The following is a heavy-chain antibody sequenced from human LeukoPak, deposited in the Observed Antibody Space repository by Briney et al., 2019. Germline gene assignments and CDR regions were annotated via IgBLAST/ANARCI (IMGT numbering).Heavy chain of an antibody. CDR1: GFTFDDYA. CDR3: AKGEQQSFWDYYYMDV. D-gene: IGHD6-13*01. CDR2: ISWDGGST. V-gene: IGHV3-43D*03. Sequence: GGSLRLSCAASGFTFDDYAMHWVRQAPGKGLEWVSLISWDGGSTYYADSVKGRFTISRDNSENSLYLQMNSLRAEDTALYYCAKGEQQSFWDYYYMDVWGKGTTVTVSS. J-gene: IGHJ6*03.